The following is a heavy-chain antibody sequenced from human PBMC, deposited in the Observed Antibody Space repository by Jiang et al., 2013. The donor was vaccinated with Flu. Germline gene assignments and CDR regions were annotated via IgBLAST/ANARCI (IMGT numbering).Heavy chain of an antibody. Sequence: LVESGGDLVQPGGSLRLSCAASGFTFSSYWMSWARQAPGKGLEWVANIKEDGSEKYYVDSVKGRFTISRGNAKNSLHLQMNSLRVEDTAVYYCARDWIQGYCSGGSCPLDYWGQGTLVTVSS. CDR2: IKEDGSEK. V-gene: IGHV3-7*01. CDR1: GFTFSSYW. J-gene: IGHJ4*02. D-gene: IGHD2-15*01. CDR3: ARDWIQGYCSGGSCPLDY.